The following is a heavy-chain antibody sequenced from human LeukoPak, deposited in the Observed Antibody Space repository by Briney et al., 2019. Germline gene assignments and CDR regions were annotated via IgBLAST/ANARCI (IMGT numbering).Heavy chain of an antibody. J-gene: IGHJ4*02. CDR3: ARAPPYCSGGSCDDY. CDR2: INTDGRST. D-gene: IGHD2-15*01. V-gene: IGHV3-74*01. CDR1: GFTFSSYW. Sequence: GGSLRLSCVASGFTFSSYWMHWVRQAPGKGLVWVSRINTDGRSTSYADSVKGRFTISRDNAKNTLYLQMNSLRAEDAAVYYCARAPPYCSGGSCDDYWGQGTLVTVSS.